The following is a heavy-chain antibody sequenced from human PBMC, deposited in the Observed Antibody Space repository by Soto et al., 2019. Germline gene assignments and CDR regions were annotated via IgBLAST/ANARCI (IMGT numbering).Heavy chain of an antibody. CDR2: TTASNTHT. J-gene: IGHJ4*02. CDR1: GYTFTSFD. V-gene: IGHV1-18*04. Sequence: QVQLLQSGTEVKEPGASVNVSCKASGYTFTSFDISWVRQAPGQGLEWVGWTTASNTHTNYAQKLQGRGTMTTDTSPTTAYMELRSLRYDDTAIYYCARGGYSSGYHYWGQGTLVTVSS. D-gene: IGHD3-22*01. CDR3: ARGGYSSGYHY.